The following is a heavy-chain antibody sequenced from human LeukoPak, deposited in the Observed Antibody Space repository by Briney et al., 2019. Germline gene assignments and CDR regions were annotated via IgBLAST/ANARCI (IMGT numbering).Heavy chain of an antibody. D-gene: IGHD5-12*01. CDR1: GGSFSGYY. J-gene: IGHJ6*02. CDR2: INHSGST. Sequence: PSETLSLTCAVYGGSFSGYYWSWIRQPPGKGLEWIGEINHSGSTNYNPSLKSRVTISVDTSKNQFSLKLSSVTAADTAVYYCARIRAIIVATISRYYYYGMDVWGQGTTVTVSS. V-gene: IGHV4-34*01. CDR3: ARIRAIIVATISRYYYYGMDV.